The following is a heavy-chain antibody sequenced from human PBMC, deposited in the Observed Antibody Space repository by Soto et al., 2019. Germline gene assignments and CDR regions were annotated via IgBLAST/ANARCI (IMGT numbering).Heavy chain of an antibody. CDR2: IKVDGREE. CDR3: ATELDGYGRFDY. D-gene: IGHD5-12*01. J-gene: IGHJ4*02. CDR1: GFIFRRFW. V-gene: IGHV3-7*01. Sequence: PGGSLRLSCSASGFIFRRFWMAWVRQAPGKGLEWVATIKVDGREENYLDSVHGRFTISRGDAKNSLFLQMSSLRGDDTAVYFCATELDGYGRFDYWGLGTPVTVSS.